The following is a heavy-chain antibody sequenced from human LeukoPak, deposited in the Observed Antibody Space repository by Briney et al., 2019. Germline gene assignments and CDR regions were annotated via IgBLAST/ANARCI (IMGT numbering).Heavy chain of an antibody. Sequence: PGGSLRLSCTVSGFTVSSNSMSWVRQAPGEGLEWVSFIYSDNTHYSDSVKGRFTISRDNAKNSLYLQMNSLRAEDTAVYYCARDYGGSSPFDYWGQGTLVTVSS. J-gene: IGHJ4*02. CDR1: GFTVSSNS. CDR2: IYSDNT. V-gene: IGHV3-53*01. CDR3: ARDYGGSSPFDY. D-gene: IGHD4-23*01.